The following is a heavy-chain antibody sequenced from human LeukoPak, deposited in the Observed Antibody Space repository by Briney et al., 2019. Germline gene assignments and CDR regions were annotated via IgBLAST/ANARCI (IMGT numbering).Heavy chain of an antibody. CDR3: ASTYGDY. CDR2: IKEDGSEK. Sequence: HPGGCLRLSCAASGFSFSDYGMTWVRQAPGKGLEWVANIKEDGSEKLYVDSVKGRFTISRDNAKNSLYLQMNSLKAEDTAVYYCASTYGDYWGQGTLVPVSS. CDR1: GFSFSDYG. V-gene: IGHV3-7*05. J-gene: IGHJ4*02. D-gene: IGHD4-17*01.